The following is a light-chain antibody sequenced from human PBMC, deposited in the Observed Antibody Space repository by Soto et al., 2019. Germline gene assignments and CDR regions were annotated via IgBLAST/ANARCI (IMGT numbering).Light chain of an antibody. CDR2: KAS. CDR3: QQYDSYPLT. J-gene: IGKJ4*01. CDR1: QSVTTW. Sequence: DSQMTQSPSTLSGSVGDRVTITCRASQSVTTWLAWYQQKPGKAPKILISKASNLQSAVPSRFSASGSGTEFTLTISSLQPDDFGTYYCQQYDSYPLTFGGGTQVEIK. V-gene: IGKV1-5*03.